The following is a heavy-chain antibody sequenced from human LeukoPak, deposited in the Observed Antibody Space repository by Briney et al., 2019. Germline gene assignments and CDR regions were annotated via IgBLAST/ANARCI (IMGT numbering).Heavy chain of an antibody. Sequence: PGGSLRLSCATSGFTFSRYEMNWVRQAPGKGLEWISYISNSGNTIYYAESVMGRFTISRDNAKNPLYLQMNNLRAEDTAIYYCARTAISRFFDYLPLGDNYFDPWGQGTLVTVSS. J-gene: IGHJ5*02. CDR3: ARTAISRFFDYLPLGDNYFDP. CDR2: ISNSGNTI. V-gene: IGHV3-48*03. CDR1: GFTFSRYE. D-gene: IGHD3-9*01.